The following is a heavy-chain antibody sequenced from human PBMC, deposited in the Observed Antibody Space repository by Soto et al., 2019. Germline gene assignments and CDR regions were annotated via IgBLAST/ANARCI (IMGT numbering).Heavy chain of an antibody. Sequence: QITLKESGPTLVKPTQTLTLTCTFSGFSLSSTRVAVGWIRQPPGKALEWLALIYWDDDKRYSPFLKGRLTITKDTSKNQWVLTMTNMDPVDTATYYCAHSVVAGLGYYFDYWGQGTLVTVAS. J-gene: IGHJ4*02. D-gene: IGHD6-19*01. CDR1: GFSLSSTRVA. CDR3: AHSVVAGLGYYFDY. V-gene: IGHV2-5*02. CDR2: IYWDDDK.